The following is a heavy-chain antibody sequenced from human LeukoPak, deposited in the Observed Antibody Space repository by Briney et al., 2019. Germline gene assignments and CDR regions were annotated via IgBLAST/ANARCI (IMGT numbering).Heavy chain of an antibody. CDR1: GFTFSSYW. D-gene: IGHD3-10*01. Sequence: GGSLRLSCAASGFTFSSYWMHWVRQAPGKGLVWVSRINSDGSSTSYADSVKGRFTISRDNAKNTLNLQMNSLRAEDTAVYYCTTYGSGRKFDYWGQGILVTVSS. CDR2: INSDGSST. V-gene: IGHV3-74*01. J-gene: IGHJ4*02. CDR3: TTYGSGRKFDY.